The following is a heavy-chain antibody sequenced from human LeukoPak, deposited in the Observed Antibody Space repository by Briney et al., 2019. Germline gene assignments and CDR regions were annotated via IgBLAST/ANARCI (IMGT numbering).Heavy chain of an antibody. CDR3: ARDDRNGDYEGNWFDP. Sequence: GASVKVSCKASGGTFSSYAISWVRQAPGQGLEWMGRIIPILGIANYAQKFQGRVTITADKSTSTAYMELSSLRSEDTAVYYCARDDRNGDYEGNWFDPWGQGTLVTVSS. CDR1: GGTFSSYA. J-gene: IGHJ5*02. CDR2: IIPILGIA. D-gene: IGHD4-17*01. V-gene: IGHV1-69*04.